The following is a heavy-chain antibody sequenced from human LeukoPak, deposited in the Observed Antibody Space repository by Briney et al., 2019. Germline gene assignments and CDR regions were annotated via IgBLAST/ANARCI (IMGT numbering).Heavy chain of an antibody. D-gene: IGHD4-17*01. Sequence: KPSETLSLTCTVFGGSISSGGYSWSWIRQHPGKGLEWIGYIYYSGSTYYDPSLKSRITMSVDTSKNQFYLKLSSVTAADTAVYYCARYMTTVTTKLYYYYGMDVWSQGTTVTVSS. CDR3: ARYMTTVTTKLYYYYGMDV. CDR1: GGSISSGGYS. CDR2: IYYSGST. V-gene: IGHV4-31*03. J-gene: IGHJ6*02.